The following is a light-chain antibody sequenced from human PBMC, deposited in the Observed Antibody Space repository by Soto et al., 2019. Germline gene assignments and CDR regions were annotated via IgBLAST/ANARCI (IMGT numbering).Light chain of an antibody. CDR3: HQYNNFPFT. Sequence: DIQMTQYPSTLSASVVDRVTITCRASQSLSSWLAWYQQKPGKAPKLLIYDASSLESGVPSRFSGSGSGTEFTLPISSLQPDDFATYYCHQYNNFPFTFGGGTKVDIK. CDR1: QSLSSW. V-gene: IGKV1-5*01. CDR2: DAS. J-gene: IGKJ4*01.